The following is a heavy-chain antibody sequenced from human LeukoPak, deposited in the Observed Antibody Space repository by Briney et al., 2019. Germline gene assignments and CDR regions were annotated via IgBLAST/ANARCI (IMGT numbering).Heavy chain of an antibody. J-gene: IGHJ5*02. CDR3: ARTDCSGTSCFFAP. V-gene: IGHV4-61*08. Sequence: PSETLSLTCIVSGVSVTRNGYYWTWIRQPPGKELEWIGNIYYTGRAQYNPSLKSRLTVTLDTSKNQFSLKLASVTAADTAIYYCARTDCSGTSCFFAPWGQGILVTVSS. CDR2: IYYTGRA. D-gene: IGHD2-2*01. CDR1: GVSVTRNGYY.